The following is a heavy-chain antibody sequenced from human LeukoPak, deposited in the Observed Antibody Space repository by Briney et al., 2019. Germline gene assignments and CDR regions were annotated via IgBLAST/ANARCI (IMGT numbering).Heavy chain of an antibody. CDR2: INHSGST. D-gene: IGHD2-21*02. CDR3: ARGGFYCGGDCYVDY. CDR1: GGSFSTYY. V-gene: IGHV4-34*01. J-gene: IGHJ4*02. Sequence: SETLSLTCAVYGGSFSTYYWSWIRQPPGKGLEWIGEINHSGSTNYNPSLKSRVTISVDTSKNQFSLKLSSVAAADTAVYYCARGGFYCGGDCYVDYWGQGTLVTVSS.